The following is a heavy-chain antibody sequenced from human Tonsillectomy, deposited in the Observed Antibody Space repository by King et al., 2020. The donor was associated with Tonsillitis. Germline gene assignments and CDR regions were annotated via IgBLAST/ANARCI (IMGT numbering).Heavy chain of an antibody. V-gene: IGHV3-7*03. CDR2: IKPDVRET. D-gene: IGHD3-9*01. CDR1: GFTFITFW. CDR3: ARDPYDILTTSYGAFDI. Sequence: VQLVESGGGLVQPGGSLRLSCAASGFTFITFWMSLVRQAPGKGLEWVAYIKPDVRETVYVDSLKGHLSNSIDNAKHSLYLQLNSLRAEDTAVYYCARDPYDILTTSYGAFDIWGQGTMVTVSS. J-gene: IGHJ3*02.